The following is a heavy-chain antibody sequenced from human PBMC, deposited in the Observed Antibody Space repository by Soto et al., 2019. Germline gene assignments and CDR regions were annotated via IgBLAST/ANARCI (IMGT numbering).Heavy chain of an antibody. D-gene: IGHD1-1*01. V-gene: IGHV3-74*01. Sequence: PGVSLRLSCAASGFTFSRHWMHWVRQVPGKGLVWVSRINSDGSSTTYADSLTGRFTISRDNAKNTLYLQMNSLRAEDTAVYYCARNRWNDVVGYYYYYMDVWGKGTTVTVSS. CDR3: ARNRWNDVVGYYYYYMDV. CDR2: INSDGSST. J-gene: IGHJ6*03. CDR1: GFTFSRHW.